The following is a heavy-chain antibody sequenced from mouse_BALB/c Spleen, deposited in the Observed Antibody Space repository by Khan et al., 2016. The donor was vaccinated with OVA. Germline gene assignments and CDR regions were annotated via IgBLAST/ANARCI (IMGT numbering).Heavy chain of an antibody. CDR3: AKNCRYAVYFDY. CDR1: GYTFASYV. J-gene: IGHJ2*01. Sequence: EVQLQESGPELVKPGASVKMSCKASGYTFASYVMHWLRQKPGQGLEWIGYIYPYNDDTKYNEKFKGKATLTSDKSSSTAYMELSSLTSEDSAFYYCAKNCRYAVYFDYWGQGTTLTGSS. CDR2: IYPYNDDT. D-gene: IGHD2-14*01. V-gene: IGHV1S136*01.